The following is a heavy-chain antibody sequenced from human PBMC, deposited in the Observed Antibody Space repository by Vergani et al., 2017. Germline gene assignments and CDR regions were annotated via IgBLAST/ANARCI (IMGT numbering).Heavy chain of an antibody. CDR1: GFTVSSNY. D-gene: IGHD5-18*01. V-gene: IGHV3-53*04. CDR3: ARAGYSYGRGSFDP. CDR2: IYSGGST. J-gene: IGHJ5*02. Sequence: EVQLVESGGGLVQPGGSLRLSCAASGFTVSSNYMSWVRQAPGNGLEWVSVIYSGGSTYYADSVKGRFTISRHNSKNTLYLQMNSLRAEDTAVYYCARAGYSYGRGSFDPWGQGTLVTVSS.